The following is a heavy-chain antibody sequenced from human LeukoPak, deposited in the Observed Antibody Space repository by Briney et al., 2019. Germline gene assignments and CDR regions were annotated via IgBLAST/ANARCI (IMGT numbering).Heavy chain of an antibody. CDR1: GYTFIGHY. D-gene: IGHD3/OR15-3a*01. Sequence: ASVKVSCKASGYTFIGHYIHWVRQAPGQGLEWMGWMNPDSGGTNYARKFQDRVTMNRDTSITTAYMELSRLTSDDTAIYYCARIMEYYDFTPRGFDIWGQGTMVAVSS. J-gene: IGHJ3*02. CDR3: ARIMEYYDFTPRGFDI. CDR2: MNPDSGGT. V-gene: IGHV1-2*02.